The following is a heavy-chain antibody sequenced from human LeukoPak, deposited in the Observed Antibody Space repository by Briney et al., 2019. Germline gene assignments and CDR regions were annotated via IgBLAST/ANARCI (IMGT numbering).Heavy chain of an antibody. Sequence: HSGGSLRLSCAASGFSFSTYAMSWVRQAPGKGLEWVSGISGSSVSTYSADSVKGRFTISRDNAKNSLYLQMNSLRAEDTAVYYCARRYCSSTSCLLDYWGQGTLVTVSS. CDR1: GFSFSTYA. CDR3: ARRYCSSTSCLLDY. V-gene: IGHV3-23*01. CDR2: ISGSSVST. J-gene: IGHJ4*02. D-gene: IGHD2-2*01.